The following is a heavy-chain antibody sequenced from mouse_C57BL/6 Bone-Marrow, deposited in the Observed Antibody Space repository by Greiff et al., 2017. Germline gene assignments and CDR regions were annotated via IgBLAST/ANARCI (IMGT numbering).Heavy chain of an antibody. V-gene: IGHV1-82*01. J-gene: IGHJ4*01. D-gene: IGHD2-5*01. CDR1: GYAFSSSW. CDR3: ARSSNYEREMDY. CDR2: IYPGDGDT. Sequence: VQLQQSGPELVKPGASVKISCKASGYAFSSSWMNWVKQRPGKGLEWIGRIYPGDGDTNYNGKFKGKDTLTADKSSSTAYMQLSSLTSEDSAVYFCARSSNYEREMDYWGQGTSGTVSS.